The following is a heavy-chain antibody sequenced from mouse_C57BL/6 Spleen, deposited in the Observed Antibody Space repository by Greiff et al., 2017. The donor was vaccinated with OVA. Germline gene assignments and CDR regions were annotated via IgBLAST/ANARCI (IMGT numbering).Heavy chain of an antibody. J-gene: IGHJ4*01. CDR3: ARYDYDEKSYAMDY. D-gene: IGHD2-4*01. CDR2: IDPANGNT. CDR1: GFNIKNSY. Sequence: DVKLQESVAELVRPGASVKLSCTASGFNIKNSYMHWVQQRPEQGLEWIGRIDPANGNTKYAPKFQGKATITADTSSNTSYLQLSSLTSEDTAIYYYARYDYDEKSYAMDYWGQGTSVTVSS. V-gene: IGHV14-3*01.